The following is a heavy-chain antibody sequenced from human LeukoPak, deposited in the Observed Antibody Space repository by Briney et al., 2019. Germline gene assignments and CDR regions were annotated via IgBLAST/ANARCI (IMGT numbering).Heavy chain of an antibody. CDR2: IYTSGTT. CDR3: ARDAKYYYGSRTYFFFEY. Sequence: SETLSLTCTVSGGSFSTYYWSWIRQPAGKGLEWIGHIYTSGTTNYNPSLKSRVTMSIDTSKNQFSLKLSSVTAADTAIYYCARDAKYYYGSRTYFFFEYWGQGTLLSVSS. D-gene: IGHD3-10*01. V-gene: IGHV4-4*07. CDR1: GGSFSTYY. J-gene: IGHJ4*02.